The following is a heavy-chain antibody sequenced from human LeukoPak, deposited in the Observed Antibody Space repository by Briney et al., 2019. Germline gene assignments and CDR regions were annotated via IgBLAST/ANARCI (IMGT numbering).Heavy chain of an antibody. V-gene: IGHV3-7*03. CDR3: ARAGVTRDV. CDR1: GFTFSSYS. Sequence: GGSVRLSCAASGFTFSSYSMTWVRQAPGKGLEWVANIKQDGSEKSFVDSVKGRFTISRDNAKNSLYLQMNSLRAEDTAVYYCARAGVTRDVWGQGTTVTVSS. CDR2: IKQDGSEK. D-gene: IGHD3-3*01. J-gene: IGHJ6*02.